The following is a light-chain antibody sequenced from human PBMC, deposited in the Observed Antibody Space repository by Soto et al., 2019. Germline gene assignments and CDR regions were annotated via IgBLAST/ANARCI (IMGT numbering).Light chain of an antibody. CDR1: SSNIGSNT. CDR2: SNN. CDR3: AAWDDSLNAYV. J-gene: IGLJ1*01. Sequence: QSVLTQPPSASGTPGQWVTISCSGSSSNIGSNTVNWYQHLPGTAPKLLIHSNNQRPSGVPDRFSGSKSGTSASLAISGLQSEDEADYNCAAWDDSLNAYVFGTGTKVTVL. V-gene: IGLV1-44*01.